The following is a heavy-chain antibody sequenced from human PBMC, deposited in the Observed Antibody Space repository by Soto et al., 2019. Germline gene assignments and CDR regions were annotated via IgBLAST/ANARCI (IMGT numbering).Heavy chain of an antibody. J-gene: IGHJ4*02. CDR2: IHYSGATSFFP. CDR3: AAGEASSRNLAPYYLDF. V-gene: IGHV4-59*01. CDR1: GGYMRNYF. D-gene: IGHD6-13*01. Sequence: PSETLSLTCTESGGYMRNYFWTWIRQPPGKGLEWIGYIHYSGATSFFPSYNPSLRGRVTISEDTSKNQFSLKLLSVTTADTAVYFCAAGEASSRNLAPYYLDFWGQGTLVTVSS.